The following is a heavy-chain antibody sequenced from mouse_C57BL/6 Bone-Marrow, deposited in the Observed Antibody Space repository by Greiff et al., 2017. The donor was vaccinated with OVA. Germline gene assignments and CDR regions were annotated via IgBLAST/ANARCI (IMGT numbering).Heavy chain of an antibody. D-gene: IGHD1-1*02. V-gene: IGHV5-12*01. Sequence: EVMLVESGGGLVQPGGSLSLSCAASGFTFSDYYMYWVRQTPEKRLEWVAYISNGGGSTYYPDTVSGRFTISRDNDKNTLYLQMSRLKSEDTAMYYCARLGIGDYAMDYWGQGTSVTVSS. CDR1: GFTFSDYY. J-gene: IGHJ4*01. CDR2: ISNGGGST. CDR3: ARLGIGDYAMDY.